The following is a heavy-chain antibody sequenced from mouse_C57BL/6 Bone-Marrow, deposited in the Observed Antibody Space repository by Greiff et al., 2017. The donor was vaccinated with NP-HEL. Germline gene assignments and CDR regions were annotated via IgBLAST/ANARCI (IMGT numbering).Heavy chain of an antibody. V-gene: IGHV3-6*01. J-gene: IGHJ3*01. CDR3: AREGGDYGSPFAY. Sequence: VQLKESGPGLVKPSQSLSLTCSVTGNSITSGYYWNWIRQFPGNRLEWMGYISYDGSNNYNPSLKNRISITRDTSKNQFCLKLNAVTTEDTATYYCAREGGDYGSPFAYWGQGTLVTVSA. D-gene: IGHD1-1*01. CDR1: GNSITSGYY. CDR2: ISYDGSN.